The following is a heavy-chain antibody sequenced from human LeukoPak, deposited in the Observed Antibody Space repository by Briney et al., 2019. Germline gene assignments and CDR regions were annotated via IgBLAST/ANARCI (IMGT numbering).Heavy chain of an antibody. J-gene: IGHJ4*02. V-gene: IGHV3-21*04. D-gene: IGHD3-22*01. Sequence: GGSLRLSCAASGLIFSSYSMNWVRQAPGKGLEWVSSITIGSGSINYADSVKGRFTISRDNAKNSLYLQMNSLRAEDTAVYYCAKDQAFYYYDSSGYPHFDYWGQGTLVTVSS. CDR3: AKDQAFYYYDSSGYPHFDY. CDR1: GLIFSSYS. CDR2: ITIGSGSI.